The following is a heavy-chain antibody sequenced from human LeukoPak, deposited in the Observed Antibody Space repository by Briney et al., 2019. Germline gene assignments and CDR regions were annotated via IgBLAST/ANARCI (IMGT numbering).Heavy chain of an antibody. Sequence: ASVKVSCKASGGTLSSCAISWVRQAPGQGLEWMGGIIPMFGTTNYAQKFQGRVTITADESTSTAYMELSSLRSEDTAVYYCAKGGLQTRNWYFALWGRGTLVTVSS. CDR1: GGTLSSCA. J-gene: IGHJ2*01. D-gene: IGHD5-18*01. CDR2: IIPMFGTT. V-gene: IGHV1-69*13. CDR3: AKGGLQTRNWYFAL.